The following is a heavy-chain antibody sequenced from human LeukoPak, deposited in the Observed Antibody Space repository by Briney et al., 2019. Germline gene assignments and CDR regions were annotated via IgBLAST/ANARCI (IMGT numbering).Heavy chain of an antibody. CDR3: ARGGGYSYGYGMDV. CDR2: IYHSGST. D-gene: IGHD5-18*01. V-gene: IGHV4-30-2*01. Sequence: PSETLSLTCAVSGGSISSGGYSWSWIRQPPGKGLEWIGYIYHSGSTYYNPSLESRVTISVDRSKNQFSLKLSSVTAADTAVYYCARGGGYSYGYGMDVWGQGTTVTVSS. J-gene: IGHJ6*02. CDR1: GGSISSGGYS.